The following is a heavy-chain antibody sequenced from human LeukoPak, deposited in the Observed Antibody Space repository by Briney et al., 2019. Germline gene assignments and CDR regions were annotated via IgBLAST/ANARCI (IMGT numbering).Heavy chain of an antibody. V-gene: IGHV1-2*02. Sequence: GASVKVSCKASGYTFTGYYMHWVRQAPGQGLEWMGWINPNSGGTNYPQKFQGRVTMTRDTSISTAYMELSRLRSDDTAVYYCARTPGYYDSSGYYDHDYWGQGTLVTVSS. J-gene: IGHJ4*02. CDR3: ARTPGYYDSSGYYDHDY. CDR2: INPNSGGT. D-gene: IGHD3-22*01. CDR1: GYTFTGYY.